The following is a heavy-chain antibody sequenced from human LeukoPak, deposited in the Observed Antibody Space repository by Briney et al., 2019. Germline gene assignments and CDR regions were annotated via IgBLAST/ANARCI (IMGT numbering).Heavy chain of an antibody. CDR3: ARGAAYNWNDLDAFDI. V-gene: IGHV3-21*01. J-gene: IGHJ3*02. Sequence: GGSLRLSCAASGFTFSSYEMNWVRQAPGKGLEWVSSISSSSSYIYYADSVKGQFTISRDNAKNSLYLQMNSLRAEDTAVYYCARGAAYNWNDLDAFDIWGQETMVTVSS. CDR2: ISSSSSYI. CDR1: GFTFSSYE. D-gene: IGHD1-1*01.